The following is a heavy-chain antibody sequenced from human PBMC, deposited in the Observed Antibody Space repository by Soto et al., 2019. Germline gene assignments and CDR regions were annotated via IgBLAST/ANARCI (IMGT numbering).Heavy chain of an antibody. D-gene: IGHD3-22*01. CDR3: ARDLGVVVIDY. Sequence: GASVKVSCKASGYTFTTYAFHWVRQAPGQRLEWMGWINAGNGDTKYSQNFQGRVTITRDKSASTAYMELSSLRFEDTAVYYCARDLGVVVIDYWGQGTLVTVSS. J-gene: IGHJ4*02. V-gene: IGHV1-3*01. CDR2: INAGNGDT. CDR1: GYTFTTYA.